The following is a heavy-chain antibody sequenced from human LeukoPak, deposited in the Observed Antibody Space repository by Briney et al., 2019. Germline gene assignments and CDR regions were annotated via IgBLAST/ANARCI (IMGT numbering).Heavy chain of an antibody. Sequence: GASVKVSCKASGHPLTRYGISWVRQAPGQGLEWMGWINPDNGNTKYAQKFQGRVTMTTDTSTSTAHMELRSLRSDDTAVYYCATYYCSTTSCYPYFFDYWGQGTLVTVSS. J-gene: IGHJ4*02. CDR1: GHPLTRYG. D-gene: IGHD2-2*01. CDR3: ATYYCSTTSCYPYFFDY. V-gene: IGHV1-18*01. CDR2: INPDNGNT.